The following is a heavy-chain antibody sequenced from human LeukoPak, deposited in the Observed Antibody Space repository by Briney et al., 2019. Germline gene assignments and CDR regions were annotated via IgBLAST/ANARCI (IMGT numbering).Heavy chain of an antibody. CDR1: GGSISSHY. CDR2: IYYSGST. Sequence: PSETLSLTCTVSGGSISSHYWSWIRQPPGKGLEWIGYIYYSGSTNYNPSPKSRVTISVDTSKNQFSLKLSSVTAADTAVYYCARESFPTSYYDFWSGYWRDYYYMDVWGKGTTVTVSS. CDR3: ARESFPTSYYDFWSGYWRDYYYMDV. V-gene: IGHV4-59*11. D-gene: IGHD3-3*01. J-gene: IGHJ6*03.